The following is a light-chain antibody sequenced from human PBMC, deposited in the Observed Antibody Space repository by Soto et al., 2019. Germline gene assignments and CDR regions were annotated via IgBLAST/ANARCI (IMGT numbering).Light chain of an antibody. CDR2: WAS. J-gene: IGKJ4*01. Sequence: DIVMTQSPDSLAVSLGERATINCKSSQSVLYSSNNKNYLAWYQQKPGQPPNLLIYWASTRESGFPDRFSGSGSATAFSLTISSLQAEDVAGYYCQQYYRTPLTFGGGTKVEIK. CDR1: QSVLYSSNNKNY. CDR3: QQYYRTPLT. V-gene: IGKV4-1*01.